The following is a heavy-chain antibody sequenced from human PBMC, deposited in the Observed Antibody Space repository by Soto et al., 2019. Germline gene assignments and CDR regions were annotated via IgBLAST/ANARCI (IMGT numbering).Heavy chain of an antibody. J-gene: IGHJ6*02. Sequence: SETLSLTCTVSGGSISSSSYYWGWIRQPPGKGLEWIGSIYYSGSTYYNPSLKSRVTMSVDTSKNQFSLKLSSVTAADTAVYYCTLDPPVDTAMADYYYYGMDVWGQGTTVTVSS. V-gene: IGHV4-39*01. D-gene: IGHD5-18*01. CDR1: GGSISSSSYY. CDR3: TLDPPVDTAMADYYYYGMDV. CDR2: IYYSGST.